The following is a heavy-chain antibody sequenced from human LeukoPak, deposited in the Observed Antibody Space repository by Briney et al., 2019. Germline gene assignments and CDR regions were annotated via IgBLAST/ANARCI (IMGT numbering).Heavy chain of an antibody. V-gene: IGHV4-34*01. Sequence: PSETLSLTCAVYGGSFSGYYWSWIRQPPGKGLEWIGEINHSGSTNYNPSLKRRVTISVDTSKNQFSLKLSSVTAADTAVYYCARGFWIAAAPTDWGQGTLVTVSS. J-gene: IGHJ4*02. D-gene: IGHD6-13*01. CDR2: INHSGST. CDR1: GGSFSGYY. CDR3: ARGFWIAAAPTD.